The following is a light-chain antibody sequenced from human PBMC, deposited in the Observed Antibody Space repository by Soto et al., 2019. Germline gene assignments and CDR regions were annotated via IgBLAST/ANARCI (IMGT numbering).Light chain of an antibody. Sequence: DIVMTQSPDSLAVSLGARATSNCKSSPSGLCSSSNKNYLAWYQQKPGQPPKLLIYWASTRESGVPVRFSGSGSGTDFTLTIFSLQAEDVAVYYCQQYYSTPLTFGGGTKVDIK. CDR2: WAS. V-gene: IGKV4-1*01. J-gene: IGKJ4*01. CDR3: QQYYSTPLT. CDR1: PSGLCSSSNKNY.